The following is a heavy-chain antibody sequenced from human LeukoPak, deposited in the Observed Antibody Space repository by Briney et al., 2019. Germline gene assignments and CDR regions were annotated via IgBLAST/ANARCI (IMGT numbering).Heavy chain of an antibody. J-gene: IGHJ4*02. CDR1: GFTFSSYA. D-gene: IGHD2-2*01. V-gene: IGHV3-23*01. CDR2: NSGSGGST. CDR3: AKDGFYCSSTSCYGDY. Sequence: GGSLRLSCAASGFTFSSYAMSWVRQAPGKGLEWVSANSGSGGSTYYADSVKGRFTISRDNSKNTLYLQMNSLRAEDTAVYYCAKDGFYCSSTSCYGDYWGQGTLVTVSS.